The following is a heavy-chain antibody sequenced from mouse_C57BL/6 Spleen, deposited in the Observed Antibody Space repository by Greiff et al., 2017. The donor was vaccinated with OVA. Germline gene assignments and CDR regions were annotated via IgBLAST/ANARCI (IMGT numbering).Heavy chain of an antibody. Sequence: QVQLQQPGAELVKPGASVKLSCKASGYTFTSYWMQWVKQRPGQGLEWIGEIDPSDSYTTYNQKFKGKATLTVDTSSSTAYMQLIRLTSEDSAVYYWASRGLRTGGADWGQGTLVTVSA. CDR3: ASRGLRTGGAD. CDR1: GYTFTSYW. D-gene: IGHD4-1*01. V-gene: IGHV1-50*01. CDR2: IDPSDSYT. J-gene: IGHJ3*01.